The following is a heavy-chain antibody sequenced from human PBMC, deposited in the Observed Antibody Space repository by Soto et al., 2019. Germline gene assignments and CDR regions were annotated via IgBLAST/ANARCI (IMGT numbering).Heavy chain of an antibody. D-gene: IGHD6-19*01. V-gene: IGHV4-31*03. CDR2: IYYSGNT. CDR3: ARASGGAVADFDY. CDR1: GGSISSGGYY. J-gene: IGHJ4*02. Sequence: QVKLQESGPGLVKPSETLSLTCSVSGGSISSGGYYWNWIRQHPERGLEWIGYIYYSGNTDLNPSLTSRATISRDTSKNEFSLTLTSLTAADTAVYFCARASGGAVADFDYWGQGTLVTVSS.